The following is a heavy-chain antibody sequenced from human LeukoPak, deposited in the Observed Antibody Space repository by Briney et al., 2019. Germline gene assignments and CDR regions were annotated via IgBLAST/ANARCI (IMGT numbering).Heavy chain of an antibody. CDR3: VRHYYHGSGYGGD. CDR2: ISSSGSTI. Sequence: GGSLRLSCAASGFTFSDYYMSWIRQAPGKGLEWLSYISSSGSTIYYADSVKGRFNISRDNAKNSLYLQMNSLRVEDTAVYYCVRHYYHGSGYGGDWGQGTLVTVSS. D-gene: IGHD3-22*01. V-gene: IGHV3-11*01. CDR1: GFTFSDYY. J-gene: IGHJ4*02.